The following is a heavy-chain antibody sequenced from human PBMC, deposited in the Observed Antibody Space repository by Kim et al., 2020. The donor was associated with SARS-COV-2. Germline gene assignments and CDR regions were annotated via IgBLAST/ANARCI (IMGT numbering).Heavy chain of an antibody. V-gene: IGHV1-18*01. Sequence: ASVKVSCKASGYTFTDFGISWVRQAPGQGPEWMGWLSSFTGGTHYARKFEGRVTMTTDTSTSTAYMELKSLGPDDTATYYCVRAASTGNYYFFDYLSQGT. J-gene: IGHJ4*02. CDR1: GYTFTDFG. CDR3: VRAASTGNYYFFDY. D-gene: IGHD1-1*01. CDR2: LSSFTGGT.